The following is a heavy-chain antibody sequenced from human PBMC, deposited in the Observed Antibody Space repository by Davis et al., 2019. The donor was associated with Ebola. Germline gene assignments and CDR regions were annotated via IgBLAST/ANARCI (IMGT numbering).Heavy chain of an antibody. Sequence: GESLKISCAASGFSFKDAWFNWVRQAPEKGLEWVGRIQRTHDGGTIDYAAPVRGRFTISRDDSKNMVYLQVNGLEIEDTGLYYCTREDFYGMVWGQGTTVTVSS. D-gene: IGHD2/OR15-2a*01. CDR2: IQRTHDGGTI. J-gene: IGHJ6*02. V-gene: IGHV3-15*07. CDR1: GFSFKDAW. CDR3: TREDFYGMV.